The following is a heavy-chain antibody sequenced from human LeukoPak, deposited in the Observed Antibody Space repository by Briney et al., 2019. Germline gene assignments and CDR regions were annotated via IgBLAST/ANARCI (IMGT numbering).Heavy chain of an antibody. Sequence: PSETLSLTCAVYGGSFGGYYWSWIRQPPGKGLEWIGEINHSGSTNYNPSLKSRVTISVDTSKNQFSLKLSSVTAADTAVYYCARGGDRGDYFDYWGQGTLVTVSS. CDR1: GGSFGGYY. V-gene: IGHV4-34*01. D-gene: IGHD3-10*01. CDR3: ARGGDRGDYFDY. J-gene: IGHJ4*02. CDR2: INHSGST.